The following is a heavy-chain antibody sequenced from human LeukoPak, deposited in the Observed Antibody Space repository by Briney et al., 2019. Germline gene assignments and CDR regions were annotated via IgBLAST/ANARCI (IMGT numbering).Heavy chain of an antibody. D-gene: IGHD2-21*01. CDR3: ARDRGDVGVSDAFDI. J-gene: IGHJ3*02. CDR2: IYTSGIT. CDR1: GGSISSGTYY. V-gene: IGHV4-61*02. Sequence: SETLSLTCTVSGGSISSGTYYWYWIRQPAGKGLEWIGRIYTSGITNYNPSLKSRVTISVDTSKNQFSLKLTSVTASDTAVYYCARDRGDVGVSDAFDIWGQGTMVTVSS.